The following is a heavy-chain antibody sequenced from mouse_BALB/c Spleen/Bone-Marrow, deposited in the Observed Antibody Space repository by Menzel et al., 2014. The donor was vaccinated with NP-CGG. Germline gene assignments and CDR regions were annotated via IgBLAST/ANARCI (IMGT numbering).Heavy chain of an antibody. J-gene: IGHJ2*01. CDR2: ISSGSSTV. Sequence: EVHLVESGGGLVQPGGSRKLSCAASGFTFSSFGMHWVRQAPEKGLEWVAYISSGSSTVYYADKVMGRFTISRDSPKNTLFLQMTSLRSEDTAMYYCARSGSSSGHFDYWGQGTTLTVSS. V-gene: IGHV5-17*02. CDR3: ARSGSSSGHFDY. D-gene: IGHD1-1*01. CDR1: GFTFSSFG.